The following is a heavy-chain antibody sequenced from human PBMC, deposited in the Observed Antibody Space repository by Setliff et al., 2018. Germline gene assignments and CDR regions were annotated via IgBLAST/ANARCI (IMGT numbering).Heavy chain of an antibody. CDR1: GGTFSDYY. V-gene: IGHV4-34*01. Sequence: SETLSLTCAAYGGTFSDYYWTWIRQPPGKGLEWIGEINHRGSTNYNPSLKSRATISIDTSKNQFSLKLSSVTAADTAVYYCARSEYAAFYFDYWGQGTLVTVSS. J-gene: IGHJ4*02. D-gene: IGHD6-13*01. CDR3: ARSEYAAFYFDY. CDR2: INHRGST.